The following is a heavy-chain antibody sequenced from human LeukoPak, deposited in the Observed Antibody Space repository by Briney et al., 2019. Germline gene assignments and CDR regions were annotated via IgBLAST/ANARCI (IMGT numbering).Heavy chain of an antibody. CDR2: ISWEGGST. V-gene: IGHV3-43D*04. D-gene: IGHD3-3*01. Sequence: PGGSLRLSCAASGFTFDDYAMHWVRQAPGKGLEWVSLISWEGGSTYYEDSVKGRFTISRDNSKNSLYLQMNSLRAEDTAVYYCARSLGDFWSGYWAFDIWGQGTMVTVSS. CDR3: ARSLGDFWSGYWAFDI. J-gene: IGHJ3*02. CDR1: GFTFDDYA.